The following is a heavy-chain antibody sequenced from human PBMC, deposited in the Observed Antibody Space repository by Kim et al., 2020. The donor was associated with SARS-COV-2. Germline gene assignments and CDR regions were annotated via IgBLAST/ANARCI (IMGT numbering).Heavy chain of an antibody. D-gene: IGHD4-17*01. CDR3: ARSDYGDPRGYFDH. CDR1: GFTFSNYA. J-gene: IGHJ4*02. Sequence: GGSLRLSCAASGFTFSNYAMHWVRQAPGKGLEWVAVISYDGRNKYYADSVKGRFTISRDNSKNTLYLRMNSLRAEDTAVYYCARSDYGDPRGYFDHWGQGTLVTVSS. CDR2: ISYDGRNK. V-gene: IGHV3-30*04.